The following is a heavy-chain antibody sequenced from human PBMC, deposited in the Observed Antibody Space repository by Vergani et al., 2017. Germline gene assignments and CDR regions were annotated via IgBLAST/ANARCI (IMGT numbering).Heavy chain of an antibody. CDR2: IKQDGSEK. Sequence: EVQLVESGGGLVQPGGSLRLSCAASGFTFSSYWMSWFRQAPGKGLEWVANIKQDGSEKYYVDSVKGRFTISRDNAKNSLYLQMNSLRAEDTAVYYCARDSVYYYYYMDVWGKGTTVTVSS. V-gene: IGHV3-7*01. CDR1: GFTFSSYW. J-gene: IGHJ6*03. CDR3: ARDSVYYYYYMDV.